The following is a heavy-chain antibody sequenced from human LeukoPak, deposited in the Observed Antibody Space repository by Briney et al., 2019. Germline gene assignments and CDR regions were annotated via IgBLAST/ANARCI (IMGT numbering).Heavy chain of an antibody. V-gene: IGHV4-59*06. CDR3: ARSRGGPFDY. CDR2: IYYSGST. Sequence: SETLSLTCTVSGGSISSYYWSWIRQRPGKGLEWIGYIYYSGSTYYNPSLKSRVTISVDTSKNQFSLKLSSVTAADTAVYYCARSRGGPFDYWGQGTLVTVSS. J-gene: IGHJ4*02. CDR1: GGSISSYY.